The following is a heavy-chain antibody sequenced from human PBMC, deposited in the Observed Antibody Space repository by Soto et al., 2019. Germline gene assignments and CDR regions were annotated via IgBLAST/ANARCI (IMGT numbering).Heavy chain of an antibody. CDR3: ARDSLGGHYYYYYGMDV. Sequence: SETLSLTCTVSGGSISSGDYYWSWIRQPPGKGLEWIGYIYYSGSTYYNPSLKSRVTISVDTSKNQFSLKLSSVTAAGTAVYYCARDSLGGHYYYYYGMDVWGQGTTVTVSS. V-gene: IGHV4-30-4*01. J-gene: IGHJ6*02. CDR2: IYYSGST. CDR1: GGSISSGDYY.